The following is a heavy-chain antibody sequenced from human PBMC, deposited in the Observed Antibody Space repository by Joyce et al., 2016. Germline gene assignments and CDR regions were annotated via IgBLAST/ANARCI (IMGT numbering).Heavy chain of an antibody. CDR3: VRGTDTCSDVFLY. D-gene: IGHD2-15*01. CDR1: GYTFTNYA. Sequence: QVQLRQSGSEVKKPGASVKVSCKASGYTFTNYASTWVRLAPGQGLVWMGWINGGSGSAGYAEKFQGRVAMTTHTSTNTVNMELRNLPSDDTAVYYCVRGTDTCSDVFLYWGQGSPVTVSS. V-gene: IGHV1-18*04. CDR2: INGGSGSA. J-gene: IGHJ4*02.